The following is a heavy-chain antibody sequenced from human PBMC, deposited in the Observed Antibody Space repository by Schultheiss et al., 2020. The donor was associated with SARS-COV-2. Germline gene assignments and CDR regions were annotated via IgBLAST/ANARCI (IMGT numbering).Heavy chain of an antibody. V-gene: IGHV4-34*01. Sequence: SQTLSLTCAVYGGSFSGYYWNWIRQPPGKGLEWIGEVNHGGSTNYNPSLKSRVTISVDTSKNQFSLKLSSVTAADTAVYYCASMPVTTVTPGTDLYYYYGMDVWGQGTTVTVSS. D-gene: IGHD4-17*01. CDR3: ASMPVTTVTPGTDLYYYYGMDV. CDR2: VNHGGST. CDR1: GGSFSGYY. J-gene: IGHJ6*02.